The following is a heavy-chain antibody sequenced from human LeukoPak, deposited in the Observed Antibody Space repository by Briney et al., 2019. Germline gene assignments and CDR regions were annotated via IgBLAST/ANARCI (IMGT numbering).Heavy chain of an antibody. CDR2: IYYGGST. Sequence: SETLSLTCTVSGGSISSYFWGRIRQPPGTGLEWIGSIYYGGSTYYSPSLRSRVTISVDTSKNQFSLNLSSVTAADTAVYYCARHDRRGGATMGALDYWGQGSLVTVSS. D-gene: IGHD4/OR15-4a*01. CDR3: ARHDRRGGATMGALDY. V-gene: IGHV4-39*01. J-gene: IGHJ4*02. CDR1: GGSISSYF.